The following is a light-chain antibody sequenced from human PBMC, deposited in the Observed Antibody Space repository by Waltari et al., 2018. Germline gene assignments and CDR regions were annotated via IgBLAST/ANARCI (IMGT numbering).Light chain of an antibody. CDR2: EVS. Sequence: QSALTQPASVSGSPGQSITISCTGTSSDVGGYNYVSWYQQHPGKAPQLMIYEVSNRPSGVSNRFSGSKSGNTASLTISGLQAEDEADYYCSSYTSSSGVVFGGGTKLTVL. CDR1: SSDVGGYNY. V-gene: IGLV2-14*01. J-gene: IGLJ2*01. CDR3: SSYTSSSGVV.